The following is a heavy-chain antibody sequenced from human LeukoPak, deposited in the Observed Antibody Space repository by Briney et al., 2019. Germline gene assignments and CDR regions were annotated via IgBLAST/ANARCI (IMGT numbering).Heavy chain of an antibody. CDR2: INPSGGST. V-gene: IGHV1-46*01. J-gene: IGHJ6*03. CDR1: GYTFTSYY. CDR3: ARAGVSGSYYDYYYYYMDV. D-gene: IGHD3-10*01. Sequence: ASVKVSCKASGYTFTSYYMHWVRQAPGQGLEWMGIINPSGGSTSYAQKFQGRVTMTRNTSISTAYMELSSLRSEDTAVYYCARAGVSGSYYDYYYYYMDVWGKGTTVTISS.